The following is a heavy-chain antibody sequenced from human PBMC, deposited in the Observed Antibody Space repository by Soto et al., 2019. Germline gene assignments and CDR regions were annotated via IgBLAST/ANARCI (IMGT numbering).Heavy chain of an antibody. CDR3: ARRSIAAAGKAGYYYGMDV. D-gene: IGHD6-13*01. J-gene: IGHJ6*02. CDR2: IIPIFGTA. CDR1: GGTFSSYA. V-gene: IGHV1-69*06. Sequence: QVQLVQSGAEVKKPGSSVKVSCKASGGTFSSYAISWVRQAPGQGLEWMGGIIPIFGTANYAQKFQGRVTITADKSTSTAYMERSSLRSEDTAVYYCARRSIAAAGKAGYYYGMDVWGQGTTVTVSS.